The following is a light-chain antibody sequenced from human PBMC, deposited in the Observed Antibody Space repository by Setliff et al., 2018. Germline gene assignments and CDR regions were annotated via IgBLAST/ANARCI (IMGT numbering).Light chain of an antibody. J-gene: IGLJ1*01. CDR3: GSCTSTSPCA. V-gene: IGLV2-14*01. Sequence: SVLAQPASVSGSPGQSVSISCIGSGRDLGGFNFVSWYQQYPGKAPKLIIYEVSNRPSGVSSRFSGSKSGNTASLTISGLQAEDEADYYCGSCTSTSPCAFGTGTKVTVL. CDR1: GRDLGGFNF. CDR2: EVS.